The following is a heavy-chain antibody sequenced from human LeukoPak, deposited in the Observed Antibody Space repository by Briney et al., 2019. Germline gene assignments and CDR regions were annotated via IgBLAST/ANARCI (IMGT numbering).Heavy chain of an antibody. J-gene: IGHJ3*02. CDR1: GFTFSSYW. D-gene: IGHD3-22*01. V-gene: IGHV3-7*01. CDR3: ASTYYDSSTHAFDI. Sequence: GGSLRLSCAASGFTFSSYWMSWVRQAPGKGLEWVANIKRDGGEKYYVDSVKGRFTISRDNAKNSLHLQMNSLRAEDTALYYCASTYYDSSTHAFDIWGQGTMVTVSS. CDR2: IKRDGGEK.